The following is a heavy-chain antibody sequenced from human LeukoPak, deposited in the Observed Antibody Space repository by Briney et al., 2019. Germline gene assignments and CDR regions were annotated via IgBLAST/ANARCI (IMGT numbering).Heavy chain of an antibody. J-gene: IGHJ5*02. CDR3: ARGERHIGSQRLFHP. CDR2: IYYSGST. CDR1: GDSISSGVYY. V-gene: IGHV4-30-4*01. D-gene: IGHD2-21*01. Sequence: SQTLYLTCTFSGDSISSGVYYWSWIRQPPGKGLEWIGYIYYSGSTYYNPSLKSRVTISVDTSKNQFSLKLSSVTAADTAVYYCARGERHIGSQRLFHPWGQGTLVTVSS.